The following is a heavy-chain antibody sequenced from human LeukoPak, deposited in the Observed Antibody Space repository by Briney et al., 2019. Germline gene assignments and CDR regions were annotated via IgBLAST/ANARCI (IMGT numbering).Heavy chain of an antibody. D-gene: IGHD1-1*01. J-gene: IGHJ2*01. CDR2: IYCSGST. V-gene: IGHV4-59*08. CDR1: GGSISSYY. Sequence: KPSETLSLTCTVSGGSISSYYWSWIRQPPGKGLEWIACIYCSGSTNYNPSLKSRVTISVDTSKNQFSLKLSSVTAADTAVYYCARTGRTGWYFDLWGRGTLVSVSS. CDR3: ARTGRTGWYFDL.